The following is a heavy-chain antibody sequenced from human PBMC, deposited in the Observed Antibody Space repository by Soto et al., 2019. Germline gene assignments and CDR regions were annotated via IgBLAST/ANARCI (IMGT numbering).Heavy chain of an antibody. Sequence: QVQLVQSGAEVRNPGASVKVSCKASGYTFTSYDINWVRQATGQGLEWMGWMNPDSGHTGYAQKFQGRVTMTRDTXXSTAYMELSSLRSEDTAVYYCARVGSPYYYHGMDVWGQGTSVTVSS. D-gene: IGHD6-13*01. CDR3: ARVGSPYYYHGMDV. CDR2: MNPDSGHT. CDR1: GYTFTSYD. V-gene: IGHV1-8*01. J-gene: IGHJ6*02.